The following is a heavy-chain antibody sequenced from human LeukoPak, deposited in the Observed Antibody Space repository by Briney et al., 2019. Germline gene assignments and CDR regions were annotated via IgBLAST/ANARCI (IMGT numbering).Heavy chain of an antibody. CDR1: GGTFSSYA. CDR3: AGRNDQTYYYYGTDV. CDR2: IIPIFGTA. D-gene: IGHD2-2*01. Sequence: ASVKVSCKASGGTFSSYAISWVRQAPGQGLEWMGGIIPIFGTANYAQKFQGRVTITADESTSTAYMELSSLRSEDTAVYYCAGRNDQTYYYYGTDVWGKGTTVTVSS. V-gene: IGHV1-69*13. J-gene: IGHJ6*04.